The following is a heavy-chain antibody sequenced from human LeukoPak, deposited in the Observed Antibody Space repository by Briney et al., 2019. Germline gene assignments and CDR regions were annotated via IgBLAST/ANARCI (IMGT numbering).Heavy chain of an antibody. CDR1: GGTFSSYA. CDR2: IIPMFGRA. Sequence: SVKVSCKAAGGTFSSYAISWVRQAPGQGLEWMGGIIPMFGRANYAQKFQGRVTITADESTSTAYMELSSLRSEDTAVYYCARVGYYDSSGYPNDYWGQGTLVTVSS. D-gene: IGHD3-22*01. CDR3: ARVGYYDSSGYPNDY. V-gene: IGHV1-69*13. J-gene: IGHJ4*02.